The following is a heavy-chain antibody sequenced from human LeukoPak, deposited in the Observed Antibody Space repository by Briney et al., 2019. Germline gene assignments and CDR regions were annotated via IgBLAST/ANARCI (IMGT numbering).Heavy chain of an antibody. CDR1: GFTFSSYS. CDR2: ISSSSSYI. J-gene: IGHJ4*02. V-gene: IGHV3-21*04. D-gene: IGHD5-12*01. CDR3: AKDKGRGSFYYFDY. Sequence: GGSLRLSCAASGFTFSSYSMNWVRQAPGKGLEWVSSISSSSSYIYYADSVKGRFTTSRDNAKNSLYLQMNSLRAEDTALYYCAKDKGRGSFYYFDYWGQGTLVTVSS.